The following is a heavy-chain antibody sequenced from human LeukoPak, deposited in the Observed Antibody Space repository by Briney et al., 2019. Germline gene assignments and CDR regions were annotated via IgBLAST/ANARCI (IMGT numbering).Heavy chain of an antibody. J-gene: IGHJ4*02. CDR3: ARVFHISPYYDSSGYYEG. CDR1: GLTFTSYW. Sequence: GGSLRLSCAASGLTFTSYWMHWVRQAPGKGLVWVSHMNVDGSSKNYADSVEGRFTISRDNAKNTLYLQMSSLRAEDTAVYYCARVFHISPYYDSSGYYEGWGQGTLVTVSS. D-gene: IGHD3-22*01. CDR2: MNVDGSSK. V-gene: IGHV3-74*01.